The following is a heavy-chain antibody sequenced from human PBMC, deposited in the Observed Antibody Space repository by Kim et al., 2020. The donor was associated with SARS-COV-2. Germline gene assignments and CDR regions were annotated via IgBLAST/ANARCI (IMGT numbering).Heavy chain of an antibody. Sequence: ASVKVSCKASGYTFTSYGISWVRQAPGQGLEWMGWISAYNGNTNYAQKLQGRVTMTTDTSTSTAYMELRSLRSDDTAVYYCARLAVRGVITSDFDYWGQGTLVTVSS. CDR3: ARLAVRGVITSDFDY. CDR2: ISAYNGNT. V-gene: IGHV1-18*04. J-gene: IGHJ4*02. CDR1: GYTFTSYG. D-gene: IGHD3-10*01.